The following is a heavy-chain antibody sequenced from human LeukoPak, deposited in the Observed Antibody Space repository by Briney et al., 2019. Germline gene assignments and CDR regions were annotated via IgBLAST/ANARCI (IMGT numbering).Heavy chain of an antibody. D-gene: IGHD5-24*01. Sequence: PSETLSPTCTVSGGSISSGSYYWSWIRQPAGKGLEWIGRIYTSGSTNYNPSLKSRVTISVDTSKNQFSLKLSSVTAADTAVYYCARRSGYNLLDYWGQGTLVTVSS. CDR3: ARRSGYNLLDY. J-gene: IGHJ4*02. CDR2: IYTSGST. CDR1: GGSISSGSYY. V-gene: IGHV4-61*02.